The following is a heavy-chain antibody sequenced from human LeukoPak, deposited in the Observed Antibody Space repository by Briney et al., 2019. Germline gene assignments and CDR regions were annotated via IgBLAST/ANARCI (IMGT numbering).Heavy chain of an antibody. V-gene: IGHV1-2*02. CDR3: AIDRGSGWFGELSPFDY. J-gene: IGHJ4*02. Sequence: ASVKVSCKASGYTFTGYYMHWVRQAPGQGLEWMGWINPNSGGTNYAQKFQGRVTMTRDTSISTAYMELSRLRSDDTAVYYCAIDRGSGWFGELSPFDYWGQGTLVTVSS. CDR2: INPNSGGT. D-gene: IGHD3-10*01. CDR1: GYTFTGYY.